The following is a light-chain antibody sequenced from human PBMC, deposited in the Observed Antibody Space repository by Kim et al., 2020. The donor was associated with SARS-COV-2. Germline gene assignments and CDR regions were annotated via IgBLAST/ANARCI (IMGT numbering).Light chain of an antibody. V-gene: IGKV1D-12*01. CDR1: QDISSW. CDR3: QQTHSFPLT. J-gene: IGKJ4*01. CDR2: EAS. Sequence: SAAVGDRVTITSRASQDISSWLGWYQQKPGKAPKVLIYEASNLQSGVPSRFSGSGSGTDFTLTINSLQPEDFATYYCQQTHSFPLTFGGGPRWISN.